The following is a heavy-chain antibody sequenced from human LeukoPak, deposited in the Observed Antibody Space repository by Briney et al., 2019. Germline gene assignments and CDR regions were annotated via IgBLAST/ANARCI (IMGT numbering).Heavy chain of an antibody. V-gene: IGHV1-46*01. Sequence: ASVKVSCKASGYTFPSYLMHWVRQAPGQGLEWMGIINPTGGSTTYAQKFQGRVTMTRDTSTSTVYMELSSLRSDDTAVYYCARTAARRFDYWGQGTLVTVSS. J-gene: IGHJ4*02. D-gene: IGHD6-6*01. CDR3: ARTAARRFDY. CDR2: INPTGGST. CDR1: GYTFPSYL.